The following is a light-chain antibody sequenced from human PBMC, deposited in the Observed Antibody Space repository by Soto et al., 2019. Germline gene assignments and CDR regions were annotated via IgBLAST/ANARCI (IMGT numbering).Light chain of an antibody. CDR3: QQYYSAPLT. V-gene: IGKV3-15*01. Sequence: MTQSPATLSVAPGGRATLSCRASQSVGVNLAWYQQKHGQAPRLLLYAASTRATAIPARFSGSGSGAEFTLTIDSLQSEDFAVYYCQQYYSAPLTFGVGTNVEIK. CDR1: QSVGVN. J-gene: IGKJ4*01. CDR2: AAS.